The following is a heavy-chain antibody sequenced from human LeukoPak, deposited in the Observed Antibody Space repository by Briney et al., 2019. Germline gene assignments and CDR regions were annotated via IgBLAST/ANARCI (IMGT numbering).Heavy chain of an antibody. V-gene: IGHV3-23*01. Sequence: GGALRLSCAASGFTFSSYAMSWVRQAPGKGLEWVSAISGRGGSTYCAHSVKGRFTISRDNSKNTLYLQMNSLRAEDTAVYYCAKDGRAYDYGDYGYFQHWGQGTLVTVSS. D-gene: IGHD4-17*01. CDR1: GFTFSSYA. CDR3: AKDGRAYDYGDYGYFQH. CDR2: ISGRGGST. J-gene: IGHJ1*01.